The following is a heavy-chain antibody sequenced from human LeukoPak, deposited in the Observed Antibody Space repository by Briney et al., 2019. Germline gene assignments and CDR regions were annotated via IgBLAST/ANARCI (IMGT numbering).Heavy chain of an antibody. Sequence: GGSLRLSCAASGFTFSSYWMSWVRQAPGKGLEWISYISSSSTIYYADSVKGRFTISRDNAKNSLYLQMNSLRAEDTAVYYCEVAAGDAFDIWGQGTMVTVSS. CDR2: ISSSSTI. CDR1: GFTFSSYW. J-gene: IGHJ3*02. V-gene: IGHV3-48*01. CDR3: EVAAGDAFDI. D-gene: IGHD2-15*01.